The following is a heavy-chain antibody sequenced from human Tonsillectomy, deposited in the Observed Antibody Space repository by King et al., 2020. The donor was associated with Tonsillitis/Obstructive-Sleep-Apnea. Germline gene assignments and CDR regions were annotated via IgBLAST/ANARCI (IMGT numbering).Heavy chain of an antibody. J-gene: IGHJ6*03. Sequence: QLQESGPGLVRPSETLSLTCTVSGGSIGTYYWSWIRQPPGKGLEWIGYVYYSGSTNYNPSLKSRVTLSVDMSKNQFSLKLSSVTAADTAVYYCARTGATDYYYYYMDVWGTGTTVTVSS. V-gene: IGHV4-59*01. CDR2: VYYSGST. CDR3: ARTGATDYYYYYMDV. CDR1: GGSIGTYY. D-gene: IGHD7-27*01.